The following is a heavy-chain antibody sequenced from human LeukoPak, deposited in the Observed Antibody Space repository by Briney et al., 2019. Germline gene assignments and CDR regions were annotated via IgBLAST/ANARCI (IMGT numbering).Heavy chain of an antibody. Sequence: GESLKISCKGSGYSFTSYWIGWVRQMPGKGLEWMGIIYPGDSDTRYSPSFQGQVTVSADKSISTAYLQWSSLKASDTAMYYCARQSCSSPSCYVGGYYYYGMDVWGKGTTVTVSS. CDR2: IYPGDSDT. CDR3: ARQSCSSPSCYVGGYYYYGMDV. V-gene: IGHV5-51*01. J-gene: IGHJ6*04. CDR1: GYSFTSYW. D-gene: IGHD2-2*01.